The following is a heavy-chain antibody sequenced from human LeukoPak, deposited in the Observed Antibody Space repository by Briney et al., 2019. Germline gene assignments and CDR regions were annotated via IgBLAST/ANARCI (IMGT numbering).Heavy chain of an antibody. CDR3: ARGSTKRSWGGNYDTSTYPPHFDY. Sequence: ASVKVSCKASGYTFTSYYMHWVRQAPGQGLEWMGIINPNGGSTTYAQKFQGRVTMTRDTSTSTVYMELSSLRSEDTAVYYCARGSTKRSWGGNYDTSTYPPHFDYWGQGTLVTVSS. V-gene: IGHV1-46*01. CDR1: GYTFTSYY. J-gene: IGHJ4*02. CDR2: INPNGGST. D-gene: IGHD3-22*01.